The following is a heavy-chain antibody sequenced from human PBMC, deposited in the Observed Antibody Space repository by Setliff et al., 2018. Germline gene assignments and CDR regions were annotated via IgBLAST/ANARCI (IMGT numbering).Heavy chain of an antibody. CDR3: ARDRDDGSSFAEYFQH. CDR1: GFTFGDYG. Sequence: PGGSLRLSCVASGFTFGDYGMTWVRQAPGKGLEFVSGVTQGDNRYYGDSVYGRFTVSRDNSKNTLYLQMNSLRVEDTAVYYCARDRDDGSSFAEYFQHWGQGTLVTVSS. D-gene: IGHD6-6*01. CDR2: VTQGDNR. V-gene: IGHV3-23*01. J-gene: IGHJ1*01.